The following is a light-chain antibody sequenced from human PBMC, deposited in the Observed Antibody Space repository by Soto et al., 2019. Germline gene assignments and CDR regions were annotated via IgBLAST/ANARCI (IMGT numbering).Light chain of an antibody. CDR3: LQHNSYPIT. Sequence: DIQMTQSPXSLSASVGDRATITCGASQSISSYLNWYQHKPGKAPNLLIYAATTLQSGVPSRFSGSGSGTDFTLTISSLQPEDFATYYCLQHNSYPITFGQGTRLEIK. V-gene: IGKV1-39*01. CDR2: AAT. CDR1: QSISSY. J-gene: IGKJ5*01.